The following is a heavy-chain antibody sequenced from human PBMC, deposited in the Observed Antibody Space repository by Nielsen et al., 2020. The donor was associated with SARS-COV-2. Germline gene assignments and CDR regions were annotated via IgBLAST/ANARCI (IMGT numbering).Heavy chain of an antibody. CDR2: IIPIFGTA. V-gene: IGHV1-69*01. CDR3: ARDGGYSSSWSQGSYGMDV. Sequence: WVRQAPGQGLEWMGGIIPIFGTANYAQKFQDRVTITADESTSTAYMELSSLRSEDTAVYYCARDGGYSSSWSQGSYGMDVWGQGTLVTVSS. D-gene: IGHD6-13*01. J-gene: IGHJ6*02.